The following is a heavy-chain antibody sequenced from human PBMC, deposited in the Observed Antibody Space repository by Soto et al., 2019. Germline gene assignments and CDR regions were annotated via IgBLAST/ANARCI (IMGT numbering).Heavy chain of an antibody. Sequence: GGSLRLSCAASGFTVSISYMTWVRQVPGKGLEWVSIIYSDGNTYYADSVKGRFTISRDNSENTLYLQMNSLRAEDTAVYYCAKLYHRNLRSSWDVDYGMDVRGQGTTVTVSS. V-gene: IGHV3-66*02. D-gene: IGHD6-13*01. J-gene: IGHJ6*02. CDR2: IYSDGNT. CDR1: GFTVSISY. CDR3: AKLYHRNLRSSWDVDYGMDV.